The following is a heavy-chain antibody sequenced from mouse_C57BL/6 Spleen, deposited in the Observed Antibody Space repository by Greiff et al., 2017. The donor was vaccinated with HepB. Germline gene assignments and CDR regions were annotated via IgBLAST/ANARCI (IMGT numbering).Heavy chain of an antibody. Sequence: EVKLMESGGGLVKPGGSLKLSCAASGFTFSSYAMSWVRQTPEKRLEWVATISDGGSYTYYPDNVKGRFTISRDNAKNNLYLQMSHLKSEDTAMYSCARVGLFNFDYWGQGTTLTVSS. D-gene: IGHD4-1*01. V-gene: IGHV5-4*03. CDR1: GFTFSSYA. J-gene: IGHJ2*01. CDR2: ISDGGSYT. CDR3: ARVGLFNFDY.